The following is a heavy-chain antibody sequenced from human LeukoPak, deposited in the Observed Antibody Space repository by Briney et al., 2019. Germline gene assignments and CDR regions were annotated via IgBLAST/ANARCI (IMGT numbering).Heavy chain of an antibody. CDR1: GGTFSSYA. J-gene: IGHJ5*02. D-gene: IGHD6-6*01. CDR2: IIPIFGTA. V-gene: IGHV1-69*05. CDR3: ARGRGAARLRWFDP. Sequence: SVKVSCKASGGTFSSYAISWVRQAPGQGLEWMGGIIPIFGTANYAQKFQGRVTITRNTSISTAYMELSSLRSEDTAVYYCARGRGAARLRWFDPWGQGTLVTVSS.